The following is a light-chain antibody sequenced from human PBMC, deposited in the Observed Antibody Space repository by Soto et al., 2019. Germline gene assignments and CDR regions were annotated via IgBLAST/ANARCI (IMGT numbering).Light chain of an antibody. CDR3: QYYDSSLSGFYV. V-gene: IGLV1-40*01. J-gene: IGLJ1*01. CDR2: GNS. Sequence: QSVLTQPPSVSGAPGQRVTISCTGSSSKIGAGYDVHWYQQLPGTAPRLLIYGNSNRPSGVPDRFSGSKSGTSASLAITGLQAEDEADYYCQYYDSSLSGFYVFGTGTKVTVL. CDR1: SSKIGAGYD.